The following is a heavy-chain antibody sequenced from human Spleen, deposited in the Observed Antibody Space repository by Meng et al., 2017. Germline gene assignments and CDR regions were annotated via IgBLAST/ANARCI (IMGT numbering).Heavy chain of an antibody. Sequence: VRLQQWAAGLLKPSETLSLTCVVSGGSFSDYYWSWIRQPPGKGLEWIGEINHSGSTNYNPSLESRATRSVDTSQNNLSLKLSSVTAADSAVYYCARGPTTMAHDFDYWGQGTLVTVSS. CDR1: GGSFSDYY. CDR2: INHSGST. CDR3: ARGPTTMAHDFDY. J-gene: IGHJ4*02. D-gene: IGHD4-11*01. V-gene: IGHV4-34*01.